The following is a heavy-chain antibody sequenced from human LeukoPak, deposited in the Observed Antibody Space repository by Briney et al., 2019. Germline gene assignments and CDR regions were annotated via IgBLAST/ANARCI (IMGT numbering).Heavy chain of an antibody. CDR2: IITIFGTG. CDR1: GGTFSNYA. CDR3: AREGLYYYMDV. Sequence: GASVKVSCKASGGTFSNYAITWVRQAPGQGLEWMGRIITIFGTGNYAQKFQGRVTITTDESTSTVYMELSSLRSEDTAVYYCAREGLYYYMDVGGKGTTVTVPS. V-gene: IGHV1-69*05. J-gene: IGHJ6*03.